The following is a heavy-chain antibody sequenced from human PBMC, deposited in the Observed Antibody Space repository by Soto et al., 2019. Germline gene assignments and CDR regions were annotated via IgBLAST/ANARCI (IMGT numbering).Heavy chain of an antibody. J-gene: IGHJ5*02. CDR3: TRDPRNKGFDP. CDR1: GITFSSYV. V-gene: IGHV3-23*01. CDR2: ISGSGIST. Sequence: GGSLRLSCAASGITFSSYVLSWVRQAPGKGLEWVSSISGSGISTYYADSVKGRFTISRDTSKSTLYLHMNSLIVEDTAVYYCTRDPRNKGFDPWGQGILVTVSS.